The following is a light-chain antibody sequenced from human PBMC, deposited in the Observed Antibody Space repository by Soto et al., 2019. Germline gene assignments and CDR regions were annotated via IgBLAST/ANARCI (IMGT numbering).Light chain of an antibody. CDR1: ESMSNC. Sequence: DIQMTQSPSTLSASVGDRVTITCRASESMSNCLARYQQKPGKAPKLLISGASSLQSGVPSRFSGSASGTEFTLTIGSLQPDDIATYYCQQCHRYLTFGQGTKVDIK. J-gene: IGKJ1*01. CDR3: QQCHRYLT. V-gene: IGKV1-5*01. CDR2: GAS.